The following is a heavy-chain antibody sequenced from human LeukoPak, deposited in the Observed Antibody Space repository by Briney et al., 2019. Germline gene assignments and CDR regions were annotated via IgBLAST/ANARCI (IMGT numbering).Heavy chain of an antibody. Sequence: PGGSLGLSCAASGFTVSSNYMSWVRQAPGKGLEWVSVIYSGANTYYADSVKGRFTISRDNSKNTLYLQMNSLRAEDTAVYYCARGYTYGDYWGQGTLVTVSS. CDR2: IYSGANT. D-gene: IGHD5-18*01. CDR1: GFTVSSNY. J-gene: IGHJ4*02. CDR3: ARGYTYGDY. V-gene: IGHV3-66*02.